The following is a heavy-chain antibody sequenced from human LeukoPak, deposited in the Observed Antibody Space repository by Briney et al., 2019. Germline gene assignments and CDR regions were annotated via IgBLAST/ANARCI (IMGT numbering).Heavy chain of an antibody. CDR3: ARGTKQQLVLGY. Sequence: SETLSLTCTVSGGSISSGGYYWSWIRQPPGKGLEWIGYIYYSGSTNYNPSLKSRVTISVDTSKNQFSLKLSSVTAADTAVYYCARGTKQQLVLGYWGQGTLVTVSS. D-gene: IGHD6-13*01. V-gene: IGHV4-61*08. CDR2: IYYSGST. CDR1: GGSISSGGYY. J-gene: IGHJ4*02.